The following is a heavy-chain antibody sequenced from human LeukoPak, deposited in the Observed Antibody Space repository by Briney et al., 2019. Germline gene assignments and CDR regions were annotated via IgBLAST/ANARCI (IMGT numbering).Heavy chain of an antibody. J-gene: IGHJ4*02. V-gene: IGHV1-2*02. CDR3: ARGISGSYFPFDY. Sequence: ASVKVSCKASGYTFTGYYMHWVRQAPGQGLEWMGWINPNSGGTNYAQKFQGRVTMTRDTSISTAYMELSRLRSGDTAVYYCARGISGSYFPFDYWGQGTLVTVSS. D-gene: IGHD1-26*01. CDR2: INPNSGGT. CDR1: GYTFTGYY.